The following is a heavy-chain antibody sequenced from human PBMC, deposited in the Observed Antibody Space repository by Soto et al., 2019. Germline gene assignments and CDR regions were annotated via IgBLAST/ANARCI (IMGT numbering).Heavy chain of an antibody. Sequence: ASVKVSCKASGYIFASYGISWVRQAPGQGLEWMGWISAYNGNTNYAQKLQGRVTMSTDTSTSTAYMELMSLRSDDTAVYYCARGDCTNGVCYIHYYYGMDVWGQGTTVTVSS. D-gene: IGHD2-8*01. CDR1: GYIFASYG. CDR3: ARGDCTNGVCYIHYYYGMDV. V-gene: IGHV1-18*01. J-gene: IGHJ6*02. CDR2: ISAYNGNT.